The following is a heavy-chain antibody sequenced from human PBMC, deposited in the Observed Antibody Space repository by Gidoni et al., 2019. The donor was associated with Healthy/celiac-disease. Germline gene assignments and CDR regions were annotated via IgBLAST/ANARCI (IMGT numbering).Heavy chain of an antibody. D-gene: IGHD3-16*01. CDR2: INPNSGGT. J-gene: IGHJ4*02. V-gene: IGHV1-2*02. CDR3: ARDPGDVRLPY. Sequence: QEQLVQSGAEVKKPGASVKVYCKACGSTFPGYYMHWVRQAPGQGLEWMGWINPNSGGTNYAQKFQGRVTMTRDTSISTAYMELSRLRSDDTAVYYCARDPGDVRLPYWGQGTLVTVSS. CDR1: GSTFPGYY.